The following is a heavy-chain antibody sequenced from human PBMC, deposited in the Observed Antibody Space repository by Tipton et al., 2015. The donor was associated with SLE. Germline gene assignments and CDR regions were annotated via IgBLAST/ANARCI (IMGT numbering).Heavy chain of an antibody. CDR2: MSHDGFNK. V-gene: IGHV3-30*03. D-gene: IGHD5-12*01. CDR3: VREGYSSGYAPAFDI. J-gene: IGHJ3*02. Sequence: SLRLSCSGSGFTFSDCVIHWVRQAPGKGLEWVTGMSHDGFNKYYADSVKGRPTVSRDDSKNTLYLQMDSLRVEDTAVYYCVREGYSSGYAPAFDIWGQGTVVTVSS. CDR1: GFTFSDCV.